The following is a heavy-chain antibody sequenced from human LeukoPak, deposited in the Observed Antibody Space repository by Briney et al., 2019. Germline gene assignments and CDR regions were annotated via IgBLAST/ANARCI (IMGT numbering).Heavy chain of an antibody. Sequence: SETLSLTCSVSGDSITNTIYYWAWVRQPPGKGLEWIGTVYYTGVTFYKPSLKSRVAVSADTSRNQFSLSLRSVTAADAAVYYCATIRRYGGNPAYYFDDWGQGTLVTVSS. D-gene: IGHD1-26*01. V-gene: IGHV4-39*01. CDR1: GDSITNTIYY. J-gene: IGHJ4*02. CDR3: ATIRRYGGNPAYYFDD. CDR2: VYYTGVT.